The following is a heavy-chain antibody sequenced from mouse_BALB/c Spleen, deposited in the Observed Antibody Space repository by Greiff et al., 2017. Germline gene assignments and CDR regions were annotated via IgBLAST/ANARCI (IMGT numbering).Heavy chain of an antibody. Sequence: QVQLQQPGAELVKPGASVKLSCKASGYTFTSYWMHWVKQRPGKGLEWIGEINPSNGRTNYNEKFKSKATLTVDKSSSTAYMQLRSLTSEDSAVYYCARLRNGDYWYFDVWGAGTTVTVSS. J-gene: IGHJ1*01. CDR1: GYTFTSYW. V-gene: IGHV1S81*02. D-gene: IGHD1-2*01. CDR2: INPSNGRT. CDR3: ARLRNGDYWYFDV.